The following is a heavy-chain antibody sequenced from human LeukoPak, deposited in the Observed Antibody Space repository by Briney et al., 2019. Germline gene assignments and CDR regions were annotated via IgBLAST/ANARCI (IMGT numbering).Heavy chain of an antibody. D-gene: IGHD2-21*01. J-gene: IGHJ4*02. Sequence: GGSLRLSCAASGFTFSTYSMNWVRQAPGKGPEWVSSISSSSVYIYYADSVKGRFTISRDNAKNSLYLQMNSLRAEDTAVYYCARVGVGDWGSVWDHWGQGARVTVSS. V-gene: IGHV3-21*01. CDR3: ARVGVGDWGSVWDH. CDR2: ISSSSVYI. CDR1: GFTFSTYS.